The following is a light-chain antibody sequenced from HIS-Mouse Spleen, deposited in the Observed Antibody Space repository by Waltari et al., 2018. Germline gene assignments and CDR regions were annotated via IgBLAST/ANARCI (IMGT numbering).Light chain of an antibody. Sequence: GERATLSCRASQSVSSSCLAWYQQKPGQAPRLLIYGASSRATGIPDRFSGSGSGTDFTLTISRLEPEDFAVYYCQQYGSSPFTFGQGTKLEIK. CDR1: QSVSSSC. V-gene: IGKV3-20*01. J-gene: IGKJ2*01. CDR3: QQYGSSPFT. CDR2: GAS.